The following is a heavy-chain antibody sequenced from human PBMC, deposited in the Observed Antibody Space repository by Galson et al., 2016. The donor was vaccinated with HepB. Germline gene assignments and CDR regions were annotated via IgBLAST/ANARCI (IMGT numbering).Heavy chain of an antibody. CDR2: TYYRSKWYN. J-gene: IGHJ6*03. Sequence: CAISGDSVSSNSASWNFIRQSPSRGLEWLGRTYYRSKWYNDYAVSVRSRITINPDTSKNQFSLQLNSVTPEDTAVYYRARGISEQLKPSAYYYYVDVWGKGTTVTVSS. V-gene: IGHV6-1*01. CDR1: GDSVSSNSAS. D-gene: IGHD1-1*01. CDR3: ARGISEQLKPSAYYYYVDV.